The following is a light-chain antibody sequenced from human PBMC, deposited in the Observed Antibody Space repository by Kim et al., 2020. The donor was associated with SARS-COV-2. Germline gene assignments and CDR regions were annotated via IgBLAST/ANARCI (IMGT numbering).Light chain of an antibody. Sequence: GQGVTIACSGSISNIGGNVVSWYQQHPGPAPELLIYSNDYRPSGVPDRFSGSKSGTSASLAISGLQSEDEADYYCAAWDDSLKSSVFGGGTQLTVL. J-gene: IGLJ3*02. CDR1: ISNIGGNV. CDR2: SND. CDR3: AAWDDSLKSSV. V-gene: IGLV1-44*01.